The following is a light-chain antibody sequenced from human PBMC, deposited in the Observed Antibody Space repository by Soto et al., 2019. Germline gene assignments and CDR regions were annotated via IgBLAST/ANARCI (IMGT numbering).Light chain of an antibody. J-gene: IGKJ5*01. CDR3: RQYNNWHPIT. Sequence: EIVMTQAPATLSVSPGERATLSCRASQSGSSNLAWYQQKPGQAPTRLIYGTSTSAPGIPARVSGSGSGTESNLTISSLQSKDFAVYYCRQYNNWHPITFAQGTRLEIK. CDR2: GTS. V-gene: IGKV3-15*01. CDR1: QSGSSN.